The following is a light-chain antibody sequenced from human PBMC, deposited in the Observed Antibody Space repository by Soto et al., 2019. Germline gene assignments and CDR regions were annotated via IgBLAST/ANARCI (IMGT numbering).Light chain of an antibody. CDR3: QQYGSSLTWT. CDR2: SAS. CDR1: QSVSSSY. J-gene: IGKJ1*01. Sequence: LTTGAVSWLPEDRATLSCTASQSVSSSYLAWYQQKPGQAPRLLIYSASSRATGIPDRFSGSGSGTDFTLTISSLQPEDFAVYYCQQYGSSLTWTFGQGTKVDIK. V-gene: IGKV3-20*01.